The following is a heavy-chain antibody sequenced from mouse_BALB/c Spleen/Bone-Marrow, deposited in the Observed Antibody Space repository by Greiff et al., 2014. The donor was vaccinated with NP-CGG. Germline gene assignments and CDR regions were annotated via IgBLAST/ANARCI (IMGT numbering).Heavy chain of an antibody. CDR1: GFSFTGYG. J-gene: IGHJ4*01. CDR2: IWGDGST. V-gene: IGHV2-6-7*01. Sequence: VQVVESGPGLVAPSQSLSITCTVSGFSFTGYGVNWVRQPPGKGLEWLGLIWGDGSTDYNSALKSRLSISKDNSKSQVFLKMNSLQSDDTARYYCASNGGGAMDYWGQGTSVTVSS. CDR3: ASNGGGAMDY.